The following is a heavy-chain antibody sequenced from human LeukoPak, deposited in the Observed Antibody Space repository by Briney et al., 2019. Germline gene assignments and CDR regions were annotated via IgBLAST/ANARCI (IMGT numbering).Heavy chain of an antibody. D-gene: IGHD2-21*02. V-gene: IGHV3-23*01. CDR2: ISGSGGST. CDR1: GFSFRSYA. Sequence: GGSLRLSCAASGFSFRSYAMSWVRQAPGKGLEWVSGISGSGGSTYYADSVKGRFTISRDNSKNTLYLQMNSLRAEDTAVYYCAKGGCGGDCYSPGYWGQGTLVTVSS. J-gene: IGHJ4*02. CDR3: AKGGCGGDCYSPGY.